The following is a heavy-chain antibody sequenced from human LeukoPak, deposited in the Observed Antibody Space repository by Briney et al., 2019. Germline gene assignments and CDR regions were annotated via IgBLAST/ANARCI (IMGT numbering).Heavy chain of an antibody. J-gene: IGHJ4*02. V-gene: IGHV1-2*02. CDR2: INLNSGGT. CDR3: ARGVAATLYYFDY. Sequence: ASVKVSCKASGYTFTGYYIHWVRQAPGQGLEWMGWINLNSGGTNYAQKFQGRVTMTRDTSISTAYMELSRLRSDDTAVYYCARGVAATLYYFDYWGQGTLVTVSS. CDR1: GYTFTGYY. D-gene: IGHD2-15*01.